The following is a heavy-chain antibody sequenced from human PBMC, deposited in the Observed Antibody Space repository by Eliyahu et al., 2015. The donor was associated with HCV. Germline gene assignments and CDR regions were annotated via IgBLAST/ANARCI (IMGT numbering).Heavy chain of an antibody. CDR1: GFTFSSYG. Sequence: QVQLVESGGGVVQPGGSLRLSCAASGFTFSSYGMHWVRQAPGKGLEWVAFIRYDGSTKYYIDSVKGRFTISRDNSKNTLYLQMNSLRAEDTALYYCGKDQGSYDMDVWGQGTTVTVSS. J-gene: IGHJ6*02. CDR2: IRYDGSTK. CDR3: GKDQGSYDMDV. V-gene: IGHV3-30*02.